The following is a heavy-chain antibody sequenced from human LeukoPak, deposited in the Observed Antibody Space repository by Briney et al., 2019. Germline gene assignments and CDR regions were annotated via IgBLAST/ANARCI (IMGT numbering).Heavy chain of an antibody. D-gene: IGHD3-16*02. CDR1: GXSISSGGNY. CDR3: ARLRRYTSRPDAIDI. J-gene: IGHJ3*02. Sequence: SQTLSLTCTVSGXSISSGGNYWSWIRQHPEKDLEWIRYIDYSGSTKYNPSLTSRVTISVDTSKNQFSLNLSSVTAADTAVYYCARLRRYTSRPDAIDIWGQGTVVTVSS. CDR2: IDYSGST. V-gene: IGHV4-31*03.